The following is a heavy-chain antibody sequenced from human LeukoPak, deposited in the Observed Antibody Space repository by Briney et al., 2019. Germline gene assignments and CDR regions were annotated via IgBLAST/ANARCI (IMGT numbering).Heavy chain of an antibody. Sequence: SSETLSLTCTVSGGSISSYYWSWIRQPAGKGLEWIGRIYTSGSTNYNPSLKSRVTMSVDTSKNQFSLKLSSVTAADTAVYYCARDGTPYSNSQASYFDYWGQGTLVTVSS. CDR3: ARDGTPYSNSQASYFDY. D-gene: IGHD4-11*01. V-gene: IGHV4-4*07. J-gene: IGHJ4*02. CDR2: IYTSGST. CDR1: GGSISSYY.